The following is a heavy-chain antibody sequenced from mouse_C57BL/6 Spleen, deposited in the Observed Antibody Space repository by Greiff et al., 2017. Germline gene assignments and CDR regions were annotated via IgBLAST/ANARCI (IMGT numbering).Heavy chain of an antibody. J-gene: IGHJ4*01. CDR1: GYTFTSYW. D-gene: IGHD1-1*02. CDR3: AREGYGYYAMDY. V-gene: IGHV1-53*01. CDR2: INPSNGGT. Sequence: QVQLQQPGTELVKPGASVKLSCKASGYTFTSYWMHWVKQRPGQGLEWIGNINPSNGGTNYNEKFKSKATLTVDKSSSPAYMQLSSLTSEDSAVYYCAREGYGYYAMDYWGQGTSVTVSS.